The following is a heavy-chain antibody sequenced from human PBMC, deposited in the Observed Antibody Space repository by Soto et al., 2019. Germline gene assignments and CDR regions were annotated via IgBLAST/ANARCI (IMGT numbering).Heavy chain of an antibody. D-gene: IGHD6-13*01. CDR1: GGTFSSYT. J-gene: IGHJ4*02. CDR3: ARNSYSSSWRIDY. Sequence: SVKVSCKASGGTFSSYTISWVRQAPGQGLEWMGRIIPILGIANYAQKFQGRVTITADKSTSTAYMELSSLRSEDTAVYYCARNSYSSSWRIDYWGQGTLVTVSS. CDR2: IIPILGIA. V-gene: IGHV1-69*02.